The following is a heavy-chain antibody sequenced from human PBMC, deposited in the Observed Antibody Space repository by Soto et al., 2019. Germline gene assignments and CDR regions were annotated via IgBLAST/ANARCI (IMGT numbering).Heavy chain of an antibody. CDR1: GFSFSSNA. Sequence: GXSLRLSCAASGFSFSSNAPSWFRQAPGKGLEWVSSISGGGGSTYYADSVKGRFTISRDNSKNTLYLQMNSLRVEDTAVYYCVKGLWQQLNDWGQGTLVTVSS. J-gene: IGHJ4*02. V-gene: IGHV3-23*01. CDR2: ISGGGGST. CDR3: VKGLWQQLND. D-gene: IGHD6-13*01.